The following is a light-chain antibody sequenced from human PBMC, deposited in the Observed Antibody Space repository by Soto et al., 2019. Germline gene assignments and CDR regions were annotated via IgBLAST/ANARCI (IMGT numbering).Light chain of an antibody. J-gene: IGLJ1*01. V-gene: IGLV2-14*01. CDR3: TSFTSSSTQV. Sequence: QSVLTQPASVSGSPGQSIAISCTGTSGDVDAFDYVSWYQQHPGKAPKLMIFEVSDRPSGVSDRFSGSKSGSTASLTISGLQAEDEADYFCTSFTSSSTQVFGNGTKVTVL. CDR1: SGDVDAFDY. CDR2: EVS.